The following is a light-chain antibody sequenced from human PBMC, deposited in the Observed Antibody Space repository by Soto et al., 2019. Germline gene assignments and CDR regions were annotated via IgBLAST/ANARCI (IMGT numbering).Light chain of an antibody. J-gene: IGKJ1*01. Sequence: DIQMTQSPSTLSASGGDRVTITCRASQSISSWLAWYQQKPGKAPKLLIYKASSLESGVPSRFSGSGSGTEFTLTISSLQPDDFGSYYCQHMRTFGQGTKVDIK. CDR2: KAS. V-gene: IGKV1-5*03. CDR1: QSISSW. CDR3: QHMRT.